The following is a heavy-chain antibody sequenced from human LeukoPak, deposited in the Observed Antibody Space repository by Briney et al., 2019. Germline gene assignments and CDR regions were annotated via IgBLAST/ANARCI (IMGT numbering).Heavy chain of an antibody. J-gene: IGHJ6*02. Sequence: GGSLRPSCEVSGFTFGSYALHWVRQAPGKGLQWVAVISHDGTNQQYAESVKGRFTISRDTSKNTLYLQMTSLRGEDTAVYYCARDNFRGRQSYDFRRRYYYYGMDVWGQGTTVTVTS. CDR2: ISHDGTNQ. V-gene: IGHV3-30*04. CDR1: GFTFGSYA. CDR3: ARDNFRGRQSYDFRRRYYYYGMDV. D-gene: IGHD2/OR15-2a*01.